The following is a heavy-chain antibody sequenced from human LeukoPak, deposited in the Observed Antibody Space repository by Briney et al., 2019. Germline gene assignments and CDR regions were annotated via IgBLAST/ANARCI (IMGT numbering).Heavy chain of an antibody. CDR2: INHSGST. D-gene: IGHD6-13*01. Sequence: SETLSLTCAVYGGSFSGYYWSWIRQPPGKGLEWIGEINHSGSTNYNPSLKSRVTISVDTSKNQFSLKLSSVTAADTAVYYCARGRNRHYLYSSSSTWFDPWGQGTLVTVSS. CDR3: ARGRNRHYLYSSSSTWFDP. V-gene: IGHV4-34*01. CDR1: GGSFSGYY. J-gene: IGHJ5*02.